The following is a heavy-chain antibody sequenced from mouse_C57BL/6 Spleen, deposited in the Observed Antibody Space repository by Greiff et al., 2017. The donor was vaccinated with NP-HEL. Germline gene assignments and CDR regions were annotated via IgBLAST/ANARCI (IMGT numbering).Heavy chain of an antibody. CDR2: INPNNGGT. J-gene: IGHJ2*01. CDR3: ARDYYGSHFDD. CDR1: GYTFTDYN. Sequence: VQLKQSGPELVKPGASVKMSCKASGYTFTDYNMHWVKQSHGKSLEWIGYINPNNGGTSYNQKFKGKATLTVNKSSSTAYMELRSLTSEDSAVYYCARDYYGSHFDDWGQGTTLTVSS. V-gene: IGHV1-22*01. D-gene: IGHD1-1*01.